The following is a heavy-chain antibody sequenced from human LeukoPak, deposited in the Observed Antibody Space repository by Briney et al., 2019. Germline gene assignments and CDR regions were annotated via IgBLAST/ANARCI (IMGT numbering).Heavy chain of an antibody. Sequence: GGSLRLSCAASGFTVSSNYMSWVRQAPGKGLVWVSRINTDGSTTTYADSVKGRFTISRDNAKNTLYLQMNSLRAEDTAVYYCARGAAAAAVYYEYWGQGTLVTVSS. J-gene: IGHJ4*02. D-gene: IGHD6-13*01. CDR3: ARGAAAAAVYYEY. V-gene: IGHV3-74*01. CDR2: INTDGSTT. CDR1: GFTVSSNY.